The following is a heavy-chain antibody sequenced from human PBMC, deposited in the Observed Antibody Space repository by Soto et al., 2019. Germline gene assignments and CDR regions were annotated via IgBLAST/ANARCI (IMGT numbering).Heavy chain of an antibody. CDR3: ARDFAPYYYDSSGPYY. Sequence: GGSLRLSCAASGFTFSSYGMHWVRQAPGKGLEWVAVIWYDGSNKYYADSVKGRFTISRDNSKNTLYLQMNSLRVEDTAVYYCARDFAPYYYDSSGPYYWGQGTLVTVSS. V-gene: IGHV3-33*01. J-gene: IGHJ4*02. CDR1: GFTFSSYG. D-gene: IGHD3-22*01. CDR2: IWYDGSNK.